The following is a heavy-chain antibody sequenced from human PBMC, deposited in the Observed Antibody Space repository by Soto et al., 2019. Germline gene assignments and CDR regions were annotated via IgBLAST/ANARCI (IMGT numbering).Heavy chain of an antibody. CDR2: IYSVGTA. D-gene: IGHD2-21*01. J-gene: IGHJ4*02. V-gene: IGHV3-53*02. Sequence: EVRLVETGGGLIQPGGSLRLSCAVSGFSVSDNYMYWVRQAPGKGLEWVALIYSVGTARYADSVRGRFTISRDKSKNTLYLQMNSLREEDTAVYHCGRKTDSGGDGGFWGQGTLVTVSS. CDR3: GRKTDSGGDGGF. CDR1: GFSVSDNY.